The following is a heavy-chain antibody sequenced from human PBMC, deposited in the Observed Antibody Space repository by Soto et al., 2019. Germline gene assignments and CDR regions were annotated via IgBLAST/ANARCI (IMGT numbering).Heavy chain of an antibody. D-gene: IGHD2-15*01. Sequence: SETLSLTCTVSGGSISSYYWSWIRQPPGKGLEWIGYIYYSGSTNYNPSLKSRVTISVDTSKNQFSLKLSSVTAADTAVYYCARESAYCSGGSCYSLFDYWGQGTLVTVSS. J-gene: IGHJ4*02. CDR1: GGSISSYY. V-gene: IGHV4-59*01. CDR2: IYYSGST. CDR3: ARESAYCSGGSCYSLFDY.